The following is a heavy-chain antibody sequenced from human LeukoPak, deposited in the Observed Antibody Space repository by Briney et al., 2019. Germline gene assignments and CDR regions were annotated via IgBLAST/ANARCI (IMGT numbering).Heavy chain of an antibody. J-gene: IGHJ4*02. CDR1: GFTFDDYG. D-gene: IGHD2-2*01. CDR2: INWNGGNT. V-gene: IGHV3-20*04. Sequence: PGGSLRLSCAASGFTFDDYGMSWVRQAPGKGLEWVSYINWNGGNTGYADSVKGRFTISRDNAKNSLYLQMNSLRAEDTAFYYCARLGTIYCSTTSCHSQFDYWGQGTLVTVSS. CDR3: ARLGTIYCSTTSCHSQFDY.